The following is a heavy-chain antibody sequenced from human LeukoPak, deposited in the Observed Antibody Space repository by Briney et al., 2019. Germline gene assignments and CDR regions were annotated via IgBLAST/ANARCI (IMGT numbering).Heavy chain of an antibody. CDR1: GFSFRTYA. D-gene: IGHD3-3*01. Sequence: GTSLRLSCAASGFSFRTYAMNWVRQAPGRGLEWVALISYDGSNKYYADSVKGRFTISRDNSKNTLYLQMSSLRAEDTAMYYCVKLRVRGVYYFDYWGQGTLVTASS. J-gene: IGHJ4*02. V-gene: IGHV3-30*18. CDR2: ISYDGSNK. CDR3: VKLRVRGVYYFDY.